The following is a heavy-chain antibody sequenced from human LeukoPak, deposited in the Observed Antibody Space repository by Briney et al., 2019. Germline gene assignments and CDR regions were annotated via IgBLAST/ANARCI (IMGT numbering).Heavy chain of an antibody. CDR3: AREISGGGSYYDY. Sequence: SETLSLTCTVSGGSISSHYWSWIRQPPGKGLEWIGYIYYSGSTNYNSSLKGRVTISVDTSKNQFSLKLSSVTAADTAVYYCAREISGGGSYYDYWGQGTLVTVSS. J-gene: IGHJ4*02. CDR1: GGSISSHY. V-gene: IGHV4-59*11. CDR2: IYYSGST. D-gene: IGHD1-26*01.